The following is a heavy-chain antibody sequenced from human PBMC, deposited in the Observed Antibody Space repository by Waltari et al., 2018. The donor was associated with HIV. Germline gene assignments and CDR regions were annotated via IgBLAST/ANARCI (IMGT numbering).Heavy chain of an antibody. J-gene: IGHJ3*02. CDR3: AASYDSSGYYYDAFDI. Sequence: QMQLVQSGPEVKKPGTSVKVSCKASGFTFTSSAMPWVRQARGQRLEWIGWIVVGSGNTNYAQKFQERVTITRDMSTSTAYMELSSLRSEDTAVYYCAASYDSSGYYYDAFDIWGQGTMVTVSS. CDR2: IVVGSGNT. D-gene: IGHD3-22*01. CDR1: GFTFTSSA. V-gene: IGHV1-58*02.